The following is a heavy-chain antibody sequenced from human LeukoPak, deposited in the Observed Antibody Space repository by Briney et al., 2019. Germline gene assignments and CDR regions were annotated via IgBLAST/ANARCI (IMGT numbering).Heavy chain of an antibody. CDR2: ISGSGGST. CDR3: AKEYASGSFRGFDY. CDR1: GFTFSSYA. J-gene: IGHJ4*02. D-gene: IGHD3-10*01. V-gene: IGHV3-23*01. Sequence: PGGSLRLSCAASGFTFSSYAMSWVRQAPGKGLEWVSAISGSGGSTYYADSVKGRFTMSRDNSENTLYLQMYSLRAGDTAVYYCAKEYASGSFRGFDYWGQGTLVTVSS.